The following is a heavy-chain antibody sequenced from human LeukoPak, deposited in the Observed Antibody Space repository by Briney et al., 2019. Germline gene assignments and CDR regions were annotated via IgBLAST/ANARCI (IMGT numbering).Heavy chain of an antibody. V-gene: IGHV3-33*01. D-gene: IGHD6-13*01. CDR3: ARDFGSSWYRPYYYYGMDV. Sequence: GGSLRLSCAASGFTFSSYGMPWVRQAPGKGLEWVAVIWYVGSNKYYADSVKGRFTISRDNSKNTLYLQMNSLRAEDTAVYYCARDFGSSWYRPYYYYGMDVWGQGTTVTVSS. CDR2: IWYVGSNK. CDR1: GFTFSSYG. J-gene: IGHJ6*02.